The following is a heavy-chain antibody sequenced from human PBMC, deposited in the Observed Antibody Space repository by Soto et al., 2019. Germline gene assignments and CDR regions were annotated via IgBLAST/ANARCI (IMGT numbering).Heavy chain of an antibody. Sequence: ITLKESGPTLVKPTQPLTLTCTFSGFSLNTGGVGVGWVRQPRGKAMEWLALIYWDDDERYRPSLRSRLNITKDTINNQVVLTMTNMDPEDTATYYCVRNWRYYGGDYYYGMDAWGQGTTVTGSS. V-gene: IGHV2-5*02. CDR3: VRNWRYYGGDYYYGMDA. J-gene: IGHJ6*02. D-gene: IGHD3-10*01. CDR1: GFSLNTGGVG. CDR2: IYWDDDE.